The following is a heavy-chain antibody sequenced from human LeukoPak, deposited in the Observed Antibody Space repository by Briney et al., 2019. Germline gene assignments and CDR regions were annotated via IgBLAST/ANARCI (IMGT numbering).Heavy chain of an antibody. CDR3: ARRYDFWSGYPPPLDY. CDR1: GVSFSGYY. Sequence: SETLSLTCAVFGVSFSGYYWNWIRQPPGKGLEWIGQINPSRNTNYNPSLKSRVTISVDTSKKQFSLKLSSVTAADTAVYYCARRYDFWSGYPPPLDYWGQGTLVTVSS. J-gene: IGHJ4*02. D-gene: IGHD3-3*01. CDR2: INPSRNT. V-gene: IGHV4-34*01.